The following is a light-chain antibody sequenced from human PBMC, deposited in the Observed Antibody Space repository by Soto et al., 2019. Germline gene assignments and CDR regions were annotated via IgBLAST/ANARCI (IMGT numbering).Light chain of an antibody. V-gene: IGLV1-40*01. CDR1: SSNIGAGYD. CDR3: QSYDSGLSGYV. J-gene: IGLJ1*01. Sequence: QSVLTQPPSVSGAPGQRVTISCTGSSSNIGAGYDVHWYQQLPGTAPKLLIYGNSKRPSGVPDRFSGSKSGTSASLAITGLQAEDESDYYCQSYDSGLSGYVFGTGTKVTVL. CDR2: GNS.